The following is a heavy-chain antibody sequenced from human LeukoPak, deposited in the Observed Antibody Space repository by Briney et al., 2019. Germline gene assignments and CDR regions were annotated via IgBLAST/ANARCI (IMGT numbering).Heavy chain of an antibody. D-gene: IGHD6-25*01. CDR1: GFTVSSNY. CDR2: ISSNGGTT. J-gene: IGHJ5*02. Sequence: GGSLRLSCAASGFTVSSNYMSWVRQAPGKGLEYVSAISSNGGTTYYANSVKGRFTISRDNSKNTLYLQMGSLRAEDMAVYYCATERAFDPWGQGTLVTVSS. CDR3: ATERAFDP. V-gene: IGHV3-64*01.